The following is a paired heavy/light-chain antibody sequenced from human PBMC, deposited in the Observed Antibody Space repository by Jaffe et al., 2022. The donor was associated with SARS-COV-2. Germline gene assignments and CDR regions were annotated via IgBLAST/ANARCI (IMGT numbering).Light chain of an antibody. CDR1: ALPSGW. Sequence: SYELTQPPSVSVSPGQTARITCSGDALPSGWPYWFQQKSGQAPVVVIYENTKRPSGIPERFSGSSSGTMATLTISGAQVEDEADYYCYSADSSGDQRVFGGGTKLTVL. J-gene: IGLJ3*02. CDR3: YSADSSGDQRV. CDR2: ENT. V-gene: IGLV3-10*01.
Heavy chain of an antibody. D-gene: IGHD3-22*01. V-gene: IGHV3-15*01. Sequence: EVQLVESGGGFVKSGQSLRLSCGGSAFTTNAWNNVWMNWVRQAPGKGLEWVGRIKSKIDGEKTEYIASVKGRFIFSRDDSKKTVYLQMNSLKSEDTGVYYCMARVDATIVVVWGQGALVTVSS. CDR3: MARVDATIVVV. J-gene: IGHJ4*02. CDR1: AFTTNAWNNVW. CDR2: IKSKIDGEKT.